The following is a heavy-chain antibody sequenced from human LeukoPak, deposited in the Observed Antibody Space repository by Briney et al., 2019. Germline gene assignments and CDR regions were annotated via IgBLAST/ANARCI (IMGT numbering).Heavy chain of an antibody. Sequence: SDTLSLTCAVSGYSISSSNWWGWIRQPPGKGLEWIGYIYYSGSTYYNPSLKSRVTISVDTSKNQFSLKLSSVTAADTAVYYCARVTAAGSADDAFDIWGRGTMVTVSS. J-gene: IGHJ3*02. CDR1: GYSISSSNW. CDR3: ARVTAAGSADDAFDI. V-gene: IGHV4-28*03. CDR2: IYYSGST. D-gene: IGHD6-13*01.